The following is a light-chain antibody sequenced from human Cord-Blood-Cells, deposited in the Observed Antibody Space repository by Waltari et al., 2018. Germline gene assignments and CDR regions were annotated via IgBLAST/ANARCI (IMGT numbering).Light chain of an antibody. CDR2: EGS. CDR3: CSYAGSSTWV. Sequence: QSALTQPASLSGSPGQPIPISCTGTSSYVWISNLVSWYQQHPGKAPKLMIYEGSKRPSGVSNRFSGSKSGNTASLTISGLQAEDEADYYCCSYAGSSTWVFGGGTKLTVL. J-gene: IGLJ3*02. CDR1: SSYVWISNL. V-gene: IGLV2-23*01.